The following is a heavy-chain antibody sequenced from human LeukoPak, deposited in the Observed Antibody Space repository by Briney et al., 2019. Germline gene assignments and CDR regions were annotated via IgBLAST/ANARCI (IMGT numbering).Heavy chain of an antibody. D-gene: IGHD6-6*01. J-gene: IGHJ6*02. CDR1: GFTFSSYS. CDR3: AREGTSIAARGYYGMDV. V-gene: IGHV3-21*01. Sequence: KSGGSLRLSCAASGFTFSSYSMTWVRQAPGKGLEWVSSISSSSYIYYADSVKGRFTISRDNAKNSLYLQMNSLRAEDTAVYYCAREGTSIAARGYYGMDVWGQGTTVTVSS. CDR2: ISSSSYI.